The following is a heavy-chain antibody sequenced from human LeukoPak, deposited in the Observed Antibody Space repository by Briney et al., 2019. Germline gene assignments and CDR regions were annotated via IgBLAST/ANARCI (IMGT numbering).Heavy chain of an antibody. D-gene: IGHD1-26*01. J-gene: IGHJ4*02. V-gene: IGHV3-30-3*01. Sequence: GGSLRLSCAASGFTFSTYTMHWVRQAPGKGLEWVAVISYDGSNKYYADSVKGRFTISRDNAKNSLYLQMNSLRAEDTAVYYCATGGSFYGEDYWGQGTLVTVSS. CDR2: ISYDGSNK. CDR3: ATGGSFYGEDY. CDR1: GFTFSTYT.